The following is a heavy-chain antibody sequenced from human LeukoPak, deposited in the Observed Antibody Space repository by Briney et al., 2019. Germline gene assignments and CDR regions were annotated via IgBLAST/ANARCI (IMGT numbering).Heavy chain of an antibody. CDR1: GFTFSSYA. V-gene: IGHV3-15*01. CDR3: ARDWYYAFAF. J-gene: IGHJ3*01. Sequence: GGSLRLSCAASGFTFSSYAMSWVRQAPGKGLEWVARIRSKRDGGTTDYAAPVKGRFTISRDDSKNTMYLQMNSLKAEDTAVYYCARDWYYAFAFWGQGTMVTVSS. CDR2: IRSKRDGGTT. D-gene: IGHD2-21*02.